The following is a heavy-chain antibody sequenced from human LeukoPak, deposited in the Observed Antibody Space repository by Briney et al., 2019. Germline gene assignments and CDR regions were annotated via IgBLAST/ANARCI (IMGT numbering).Heavy chain of an antibody. CDR1: GFTFSSYA. CDR2: ISGSGGTT. V-gene: IGHV3-23*01. J-gene: IGHJ3*02. Sequence: GGSLRLSCAASGFTFSSYAMSWVRQAPGKGLEWVSGISGSGGTTYFADSVKGRVTISRDNSKNTLYLQMNGLRAEDTAVYYCARGTVTHDAFDIWGQGTIVTVSS. CDR3: ARGTVTHDAFDI. D-gene: IGHD4-17*01.